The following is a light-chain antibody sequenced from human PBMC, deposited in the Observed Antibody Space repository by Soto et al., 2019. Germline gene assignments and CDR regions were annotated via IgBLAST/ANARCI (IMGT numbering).Light chain of an antibody. CDR2: AAS. Sequence: DIQMTQSPSSVSASVGDRVTISCQASQGISRSLAWYQQKPGKAHKLLIYAASSLQSGVPSRFSGSGFGTDFTLTIRSLQPEDSAIYYCKQADTFPITFGQGTRLEI. CDR3: KQADTFPIT. CDR1: QGISRS. J-gene: IGKJ5*01. V-gene: IGKV1D-12*01.